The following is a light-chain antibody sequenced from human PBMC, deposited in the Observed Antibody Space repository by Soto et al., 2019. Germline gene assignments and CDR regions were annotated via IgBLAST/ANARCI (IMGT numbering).Light chain of an antibody. J-gene: IGKJ1*01. CDR2: KAS. CDR1: QTISSW. V-gene: IGKV1-5*03. Sequence: DIQITPSPSTLSASVGDTVAITCLASQTISSWLAWYQQKPGKAPKLLIYKASTLKSGVPSRFSGSGSGTEFTLTISSLQPDDFATYYCQHYNSYSEAFGQGTKVDIK. CDR3: QHYNSYSEA.